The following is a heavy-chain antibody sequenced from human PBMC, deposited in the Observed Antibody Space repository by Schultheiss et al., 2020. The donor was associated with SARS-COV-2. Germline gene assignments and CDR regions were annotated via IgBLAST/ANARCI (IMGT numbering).Heavy chain of an antibody. CDR1: GSSITGFF. Sequence: SETLSLTCSVSGSSITGFFWTWIRQPPGKGLDSIGNIYFTGITKYNPSLKSRVTISIDTSKNQFSLKLGSVTAADTAVYFCARATRVEQLFSVRGGHLDYWGRGTQVTVSS. D-gene: IGHD3-10*01. CDR3: ARATRVEQLFSVRGGHLDY. V-gene: IGHV4-59*01. J-gene: IGHJ4*02. CDR2: IYFTGIT.